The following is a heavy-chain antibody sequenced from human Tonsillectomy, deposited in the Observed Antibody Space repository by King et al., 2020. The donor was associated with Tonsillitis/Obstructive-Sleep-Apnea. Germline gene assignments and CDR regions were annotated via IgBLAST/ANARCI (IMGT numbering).Heavy chain of an antibody. CDR3: ATLSGPDSSGYPNYYGMDV. V-gene: IGHV1-24*01. CDR1: GYTLTELS. CDR2: FDPEDGET. J-gene: IGHJ6*02. Sequence: QLVQSGAEVKKPGASVKVSCKVSGYTLTELSMHWERQAPGKGLEWMGGFDPEDGETIYAQKFQGRVTMTEDTSTDTAYMELSSLRSEDTAVYYCATLSGPDSSGYPNYYGMDVWGQGTTVTVSS. D-gene: IGHD3-22*01.